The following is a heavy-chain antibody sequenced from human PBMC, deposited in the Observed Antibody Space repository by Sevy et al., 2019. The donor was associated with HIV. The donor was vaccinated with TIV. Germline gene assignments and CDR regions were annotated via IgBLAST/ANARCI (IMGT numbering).Heavy chain of an antibody. J-gene: IGHJ4*02. D-gene: IGHD3-10*01. CDR1: GFTVSSNY. CDR2: IYSGGST. Sequence: GESLKISCAASGFTVSSNYMSWVRQAPGKGLQWVSVIYSGGSTYYADSVKGRFTISRDNSKNTLYLQMNSLRAEDTAVYYCARGEGFGELGVGWGQGTLVTVSS. CDR3: ARGEGFGELGVG. V-gene: IGHV3-66*01.